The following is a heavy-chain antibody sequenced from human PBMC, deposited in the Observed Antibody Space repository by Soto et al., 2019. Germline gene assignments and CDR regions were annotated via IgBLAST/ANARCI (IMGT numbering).Heavy chain of an antibody. CDR1: GGTFRTNT. V-gene: IGHV1-69*01. CDR3: ASSRSCSYSYPGDY. CDR2: LIPVLGAP. J-gene: IGHJ4*02. Sequence: QVQLVQSGPEVKKPGSSVRVSCKVSGGTFRTNTISWLRQAPGLWLEWMGGLIPVLGAPNYAQKFQGRVTIAADESTTTAYMKLSSLKSEDTDVVYCASSRSCSYSYPGDYWGQRTLGTVS. D-gene: IGHD3-10*01.